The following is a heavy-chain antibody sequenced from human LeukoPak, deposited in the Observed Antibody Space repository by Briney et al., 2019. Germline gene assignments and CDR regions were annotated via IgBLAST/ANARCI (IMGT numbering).Heavy chain of an antibody. CDR3: ARDDVVGATKGAFDI. CDR2: IYTSGST. J-gene: IGHJ3*02. D-gene: IGHD1-26*01. V-gene: IGHV4-4*07. CDR1: GGSISSYY. Sequence: KSSETLSLTCTVSGGSISSYYWSWIRQPAGKGLEWIGRIYTSGSTNYNPSLKSRVTMSVDTSKNQFSLKLGSVTAADTAVYYCARDDVVGATKGAFDIWGQGTMVTVSS.